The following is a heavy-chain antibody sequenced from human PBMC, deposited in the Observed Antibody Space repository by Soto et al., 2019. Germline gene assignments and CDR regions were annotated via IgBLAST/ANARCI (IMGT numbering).Heavy chain of an antibody. J-gene: IGHJ4*02. CDR1: GFTFSDYY. V-gene: IGHV3-11*06. CDR3: ASTAYYYDSSGYEPPVDY. D-gene: IGHD3-22*01. CDR2: ISSSSSYT. Sequence: GGSLRLSCAASGFTFSDYYMSWIRQAPGKGLEWVSYISSSSSYTNYADSVKGRFTISRDNAKNSLYLQMNSLRAEDTAVYYCASTAYYYDSSGYEPPVDYWGQGTLVTVSS.